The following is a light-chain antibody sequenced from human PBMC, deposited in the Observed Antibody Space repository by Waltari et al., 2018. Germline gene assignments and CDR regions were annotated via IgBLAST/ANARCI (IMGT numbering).Light chain of an antibody. CDR3: QQGDSLPPT. CDR2: DVS. CDR1: QDVTKY. Sequence: DIQMTQSPSSVSASVGDRVPITCRASQDVTKYIAWYQQKPGRAPKVLIFDVSTLQSGVPSRFSCSGSGTEFSLTISSLQPEDFATYYCQQGDSLPPTFGQGTKVEI. V-gene: IGKV1-12*01. J-gene: IGKJ1*01.